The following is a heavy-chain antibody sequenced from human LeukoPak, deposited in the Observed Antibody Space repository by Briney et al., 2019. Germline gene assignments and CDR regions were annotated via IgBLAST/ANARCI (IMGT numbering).Heavy chain of an antibody. CDR1: GGSISSYY. D-gene: IGHD2-15*01. J-gene: IGHJ5*02. V-gene: IGHV4-59*01. Sequence: PSETLSLTCTVSGGSISSYYWSWIRQPPGKGLEWIGHIYYSGSTNYNPSLKSRVTISVDTSKNQFSLKLSSVTAADTAVYYCAGGVVVAATARIDWFDPWGQGTLVTVSS. CDR2: IYYSGST. CDR3: AGGVVVAATARIDWFDP.